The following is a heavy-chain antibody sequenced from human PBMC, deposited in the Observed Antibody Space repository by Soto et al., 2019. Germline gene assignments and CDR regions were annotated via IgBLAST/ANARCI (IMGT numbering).Heavy chain of an antibody. CDR3: ARDGITLVRGVISNWFDP. V-gene: IGHV3-30-3*01. CDR1: GFTFSSYA. D-gene: IGHD3-10*01. J-gene: IGHJ5*02. CDR2: ISYDGSNK. Sequence: PVGSLRLSCAASGFTFSSYAMHWLRQTPGKGLEWVAVISYDGSNKYYADSVKGRFTISRDNSKNTLYLQMNSLRAEDTAVYYCARDGITLVRGVISNWFDPWGEGTLVTVSS.